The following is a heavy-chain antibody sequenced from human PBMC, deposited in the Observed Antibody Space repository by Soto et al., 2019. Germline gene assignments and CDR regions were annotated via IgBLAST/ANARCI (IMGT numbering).Heavy chain of an antibody. CDR1: GFTFSSYG. CDR3: ARDSPNYDILTGYYYYYYGMDV. CDR2: IWYDGSNK. J-gene: IGHJ6*02. D-gene: IGHD3-9*01. Sequence: GGSLRLSCAASGFTFSSYGMHWVRQATGKGLEWVAVIWYDGSNKVYADSVKGRFTISRDNSKNTLYLQMNSLSAEDTAVYYSARDSPNYDILTGYYYYYYGMDVWGQGTTVTVSS. V-gene: IGHV3-33*01.